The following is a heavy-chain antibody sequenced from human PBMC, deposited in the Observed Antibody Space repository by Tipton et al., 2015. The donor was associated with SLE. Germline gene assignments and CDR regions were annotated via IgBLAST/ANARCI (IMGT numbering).Heavy chain of an antibody. V-gene: IGHV3-20*04. J-gene: IGHJ3*01. CDR2: INGNGDKT. Sequence: SLRLSCAGSGFNFDEYGMSWVRQAPGKGLEWVSGINGNGDKTSYAGSVKGRFTISRDNAKNFVYLELNSLRAEDTAVYYCALQKEAFDVWGQGTMVTVSS. CDR1: GFNFDEYG. CDR3: ALQKEAFDV.